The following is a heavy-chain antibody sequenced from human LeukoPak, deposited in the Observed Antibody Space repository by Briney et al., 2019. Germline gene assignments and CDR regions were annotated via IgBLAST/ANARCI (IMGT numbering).Heavy chain of an antibody. Sequence: GGSLRLSCAASGFTFSSYSMNWVRQAPRKGLEWVSSISSSSSYIYYADSVKGRFTISRDNAKNSLYLQMNSLRAEDTAVYYCARDAGVGSYLYWGQGTLVTVSS. J-gene: IGHJ4*02. V-gene: IGHV3-21*01. D-gene: IGHD1-26*01. CDR3: ARDAGVGSYLY. CDR1: GFTFSSYS. CDR2: ISSSSSYI.